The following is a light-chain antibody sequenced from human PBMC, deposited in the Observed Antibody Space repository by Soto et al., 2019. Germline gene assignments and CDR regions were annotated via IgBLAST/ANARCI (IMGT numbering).Light chain of an antibody. Sequence: DIVLTQSPLSLPVTPGEPASISCRSSQSLLHSNGYNYLDWYLQKPGQSPQLLIYLCSNRASGVPDRFNGSGSGTDFTLKISRVEAEDVGVYYCMQALQTPNTFGQGTKVEIK. J-gene: IGKJ1*01. V-gene: IGKV2-28*01. CDR2: LCS. CDR1: QSLLHSNGYNY. CDR3: MQALQTPNT.